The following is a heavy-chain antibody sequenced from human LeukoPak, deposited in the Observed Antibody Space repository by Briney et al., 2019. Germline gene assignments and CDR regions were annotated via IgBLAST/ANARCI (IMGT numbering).Heavy chain of an antibody. CDR3: ARAKWLVPYYFDY. CDR2: INHSGSS. CDR1: GGSFSGYY. Sequence: SETLSLTCAVYGGSFSGYYWGWIRQPPGKGLEWIGEINHSGSSNYNPSLKSRVTISVDTSKNQFSLKLNSVTAAGTAVYYCARAKWLVPYYFDYWGQGTLVTVSS. V-gene: IGHV4-34*01. J-gene: IGHJ4*02. D-gene: IGHD6-19*01.